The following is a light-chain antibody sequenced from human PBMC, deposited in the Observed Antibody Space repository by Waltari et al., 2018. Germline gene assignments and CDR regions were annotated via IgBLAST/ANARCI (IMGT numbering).Light chain of an antibody. V-gene: IGKV1-39*01. Sequence: DIQMTQSPSSLSASVGDRVTITCRPSQSISSYLNCSQQKPGKAPKLLIYAASSLQRGVPSRFSGSGSGTDFTLTISSLQPEDFATYYCQQSYSTLFTFGGGTKVEIK. CDR3: QQSYSTLFT. CDR1: QSISSY. CDR2: AAS. J-gene: IGKJ4*01.